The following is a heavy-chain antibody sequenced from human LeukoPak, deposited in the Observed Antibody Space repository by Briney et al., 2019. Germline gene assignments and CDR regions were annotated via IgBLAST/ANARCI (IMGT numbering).Heavy chain of an antibody. CDR1: GYTFSTYG. CDR2: SNSNNGDT. D-gene: IGHD3-22*01. V-gene: IGHV1-18*01. J-gene: IGHJ4*02. CDR3: ARVKDSSRYSGLFDY. Sequence: ASVKVSCKASGYTFSTYGISWVRQAPGHGREWMGWSNSNNGDTNYAQKFQGRVTMTTDKSTSTAYMELRSLRPDDKAVYYCARVKDSSRYSGLFDYWGQGTLVTVSS.